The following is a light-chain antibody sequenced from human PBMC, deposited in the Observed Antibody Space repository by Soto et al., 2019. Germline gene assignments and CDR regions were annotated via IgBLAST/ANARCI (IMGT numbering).Light chain of an antibody. CDR2: ATS. CDR1: QTISSTY. J-gene: IGKJ3*01. V-gene: IGKV3-20*01. CDR3: QLYGSSPL. Sequence: EIVLTQSPDTLSLSPGESATLSCRASQTISSTYLTWYQQRPGQAPRLLIYATSTRSTDIPDRFSGSGSGTDFTLTISGLEPEDFAMYYCQLYGSSPLFGPGTQVDIK.